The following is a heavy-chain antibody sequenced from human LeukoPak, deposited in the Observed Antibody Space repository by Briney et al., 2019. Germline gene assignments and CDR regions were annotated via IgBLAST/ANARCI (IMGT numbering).Heavy chain of an antibody. D-gene: IGHD2-21*02. Sequence: GGSLRLSCAASGFTFNNYWIHWVRQVPGKGLVWVSRINNDGSSASYVDSVKGRFTISRDNAKNTLFLQMNSLRAEDTAVYFCAKSPGFVVVTAISSWGQGTLVTVSS. J-gene: IGHJ4*02. V-gene: IGHV3-74*01. CDR3: AKSPGFVVVTAISS. CDR2: INNDGSSA. CDR1: GFTFNNYW.